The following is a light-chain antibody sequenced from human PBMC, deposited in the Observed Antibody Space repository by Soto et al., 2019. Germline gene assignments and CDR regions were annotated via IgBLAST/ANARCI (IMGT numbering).Light chain of an antibody. Sequence: QSALTQPRSVSGSRGQSVTISCTGTSSDVGGYNYVSWYQQHPGKAPKLMIYDVSKRPSGVPDRFSGSKSGNTASLTISGLQAEDEADYYCCSYAGSYTFYVFGTGTKLTVL. CDR3: CSYAGSYTFYV. CDR2: DVS. J-gene: IGLJ1*01. CDR1: SSDVGGYNY. V-gene: IGLV2-11*01.